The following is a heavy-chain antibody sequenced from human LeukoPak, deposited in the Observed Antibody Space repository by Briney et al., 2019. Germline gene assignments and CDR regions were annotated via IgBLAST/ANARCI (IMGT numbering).Heavy chain of an antibody. CDR1: GFTLSSYA. D-gene: IGHD7-27*01. V-gene: IGHV3-21*01. CDR2: ISSSSSYI. J-gene: IGHJ4*02. CDR3: ARDTINWAFFDY. Sequence: GGSLRLSCAASGFTLSSYAMNWVRQAPGKGLEWVSSISSSSSYIYYADSVKGRFTISRDNAKNSLYLQMNSLRAEDTAVYYCARDTINWAFFDYWGQGTLVTVSS.